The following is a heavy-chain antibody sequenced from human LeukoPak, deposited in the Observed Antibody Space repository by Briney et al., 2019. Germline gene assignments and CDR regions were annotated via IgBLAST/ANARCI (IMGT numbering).Heavy chain of an antibody. CDR1: GYTFTDYY. CDR2: INPNSGGT. D-gene: IGHD4-23*01. CDR3: ARGDYGGNLAFDY. Sequence: ASVKVSCKTSGYTFTDYYMHWVRQAPGQGLEWMGWINPNSGGTNYAQKFQGRVTMTRDTPISTAYMELSRLRSDDTAVYYCARGDYGGNLAFDYWGQGTLVTVSS. J-gene: IGHJ4*02. V-gene: IGHV1-2*02.